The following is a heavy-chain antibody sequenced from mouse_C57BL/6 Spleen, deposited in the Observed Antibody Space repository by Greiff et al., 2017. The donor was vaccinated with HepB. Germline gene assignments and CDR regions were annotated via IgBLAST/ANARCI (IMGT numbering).Heavy chain of an antibody. CDR3: TRRSGSSYTDY. V-gene: IGHV1-15*01. Sequence: VQLQQSGAELVRPGASVTLSCKASGYTFTDYEMHWVKQTPVYGLEWIGAIDPETGGTAYNQKFKGKAILTADKSSSTAYMELRSLTSEDSAVYYCTRRSGSSYTDYWGQGTTLTVSS. D-gene: IGHD1-1*01. CDR2: IDPETGGT. J-gene: IGHJ2*01. CDR1: GYTFTDYE.